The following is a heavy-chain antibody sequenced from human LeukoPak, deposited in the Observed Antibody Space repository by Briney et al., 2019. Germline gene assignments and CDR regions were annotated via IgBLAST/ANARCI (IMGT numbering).Heavy chain of an antibody. D-gene: IGHD3-9*01. CDR2: INSDGSST. J-gene: IGHJ3*02. V-gene: IGHV3-74*01. Sequence: GGSLRLSCAASGFAFSNNWMHWVRQAPGKGLLWVSRINSDGSSTSYADSVKARFTISRDDAKNTLYLQMNSLRAEDTAVYYCASSDWYAAFDIWGQGTMVTVSS. CDR3: ASSDWYAAFDI. CDR1: GFAFSNNW.